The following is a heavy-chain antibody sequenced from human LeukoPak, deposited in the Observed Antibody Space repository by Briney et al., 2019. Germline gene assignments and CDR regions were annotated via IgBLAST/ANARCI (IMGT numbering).Heavy chain of an antibody. CDR1: GFTLSRHA. J-gene: IGHJ4*02. D-gene: IGHD3-10*01. CDR3: VVLVWFTGPPETDY. V-gene: IGHV3-30*02. Sequence: PGGSLRLSCAASGFTLSRHAIHWVRQAPGKGLEWVAHIGKDGEWQLYAGSVKGRFTISRDNSKNTVYLQMNGLRSEDTAVRYCVVLVWFTGPPETDYWCQGTLVTVSS. CDR2: IGKDGEWQ.